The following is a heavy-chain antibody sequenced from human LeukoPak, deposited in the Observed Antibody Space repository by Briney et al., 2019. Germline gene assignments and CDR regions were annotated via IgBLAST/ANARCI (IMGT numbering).Heavy chain of an antibody. D-gene: IGHD5-18*01. CDR1: GHTLSGYW. CDR3: ARARGNTYVYFEY. V-gene: IGHV3-74*01. Sequence: GGSLRLSCAASGHTLSGYWMHWVRQAPGKGVVWVSRINGDASSTNYADSVKGRFTISRDNAKSTLYLQMNSLRVEYTAVYYCARARGNTYVYFEYWGQGTLVTVSS. CDR2: INGDASST. J-gene: IGHJ4*02.